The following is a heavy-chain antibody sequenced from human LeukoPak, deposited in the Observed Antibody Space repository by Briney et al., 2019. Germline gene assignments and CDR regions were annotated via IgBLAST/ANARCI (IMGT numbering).Heavy chain of an antibody. D-gene: IGHD1-20*01. Sequence: HAGGSLRLSCEASGFTFSTYNMNWLRQAPGKGLEWVSYISSSSSTIYYADSVKGRFTISRDNAKNSLYLQMNSLRAEDTAVYYCARDRSITGTTLWGQGTLVTVSS. CDR3: ARDRSITGTTL. CDR2: ISSSSSTI. V-gene: IGHV3-48*01. J-gene: IGHJ4*02. CDR1: GFTFSTYN.